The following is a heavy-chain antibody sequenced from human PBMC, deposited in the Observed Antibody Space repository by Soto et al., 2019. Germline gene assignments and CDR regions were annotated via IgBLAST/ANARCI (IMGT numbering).Heavy chain of an antibody. CDR1: GGSISSYY. CDR2: IYYSGST. V-gene: IGHV4-59*01. D-gene: IGHD6-19*01. CDR3: ARDLAVAVTGFDS. J-gene: IGHJ4*02. Sequence: PSETLSLTCTVSGGSISSYYWRWIRQPPGKGLEWIGYIYYSGSTNYNPSLKSRVTISVDTSKNQFSLKLSSVTAADTALYYCARDLAVAVTGFDSWGQGTLVTVSS.